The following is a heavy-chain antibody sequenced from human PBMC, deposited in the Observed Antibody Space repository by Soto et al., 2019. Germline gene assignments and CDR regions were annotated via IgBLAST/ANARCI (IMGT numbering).Heavy chain of an antibody. CDR3: AKGPLGAVAGTEPYFDY. J-gene: IGHJ4*02. V-gene: IGHV3-23*01. Sequence: EVQLLESGGGVVQPGGSLRLSCAPSGFSFSSYAMNWVRQAPGKGLEWVSAITTSGGTRYYTDSVKGRFTISRDNSKNTPYLQMNSLRAEDTAIYYCAKGPLGAVAGTEPYFDYWGQGTLVTVSS. CDR2: ITTSGGTR. CDR1: GFSFSSYA. D-gene: IGHD6-19*01.